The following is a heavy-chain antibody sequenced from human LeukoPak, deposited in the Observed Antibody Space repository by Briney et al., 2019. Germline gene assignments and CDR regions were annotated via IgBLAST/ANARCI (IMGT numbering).Heavy chain of an antibody. CDR1: GYTFTNYD. J-gene: IGHJ5*02. D-gene: IGHD2-2*01. Sequence: ASVKVSCKASGYTFTNYDINWGRQATGQGLEWMGWMNPNSGNTGYAQKFQGRVTMTRNNSISTAYMELSSLRSEDTAVYYCARGPPDCSSPSCYNWFDPWGQGTLVTVSS. CDR3: ARGPPDCSSPSCYNWFDP. CDR2: MNPNSGNT. V-gene: IGHV1-8*01.